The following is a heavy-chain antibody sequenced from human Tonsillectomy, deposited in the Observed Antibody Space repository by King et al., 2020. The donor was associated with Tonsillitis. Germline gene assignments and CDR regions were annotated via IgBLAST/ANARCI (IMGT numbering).Heavy chain of an antibody. Sequence: QLQESGPGLVKPSETLSLTCTVSGGSISSGTYYWGWIRQPPGKGLEWIGSIYYIGNTYYNPSLKSRVTILVDTSKNQFSLKLSSVTAADTAVYYWARLLLGYCSGGSCSDAFDIWGQGTMVTVSS. CDR2: IYYIGNT. D-gene: IGHD2-15*01. V-gene: IGHV4-39*07. CDR1: GGSISSGTYY. J-gene: IGHJ3*02. CDR3: ARLLLGYCSGGSCSDAFDI.